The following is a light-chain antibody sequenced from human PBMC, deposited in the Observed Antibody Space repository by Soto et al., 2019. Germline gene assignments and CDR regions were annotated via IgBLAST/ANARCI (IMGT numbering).Light chain of an antibody. V-gene: IGKV1D-13*01. CDR3: QHFSDYPLT. CDR2: GAS. Sequence: AIQLTQSPSSLSASVGDRVTITCRASQGVRSPLAWYQQKPGKAPKFLIFGASCVGTGVPSRFSASGSGTDFTPTISIRQPEDFATYYRQHFSDYPLTFGGGTKVEIK. J-gene: IGKJ4*01. CDR1: QGVRSP.